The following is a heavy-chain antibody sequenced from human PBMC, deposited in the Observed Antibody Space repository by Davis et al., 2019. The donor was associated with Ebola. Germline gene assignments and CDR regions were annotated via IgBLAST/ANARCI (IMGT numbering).Heavy chain of an antibody. V-gene: IGHV4-31*03. CDR1: GGSISSGGYY. D-gene: IGHD3-16*01. J-gene: IGHJ5*02. Sequence: MPSETLSLTCTVSGGSISSGGYYWSWIRQHPGKGLEWIGYIYYSGSTYYNPSLKSRVTISVDTSKNQFSLKLSSVTAADTAVYYCARFERGQAGSGAWGHNWFDPWGQGTLVTVSS. CDR2: IYYSGST. CDR3: ARFERGQAGSGAWGHNWFDP.